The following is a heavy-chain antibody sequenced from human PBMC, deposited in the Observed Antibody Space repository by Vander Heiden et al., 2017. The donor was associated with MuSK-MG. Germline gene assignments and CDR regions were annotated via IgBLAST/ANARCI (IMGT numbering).Heavy chain of an antibody. CDR1: TFPFSEYA. D-gene: IGHD6-19*01. CDR3: AKDSVARNGRYDAFDI. CDR2: IGGDGGSP. Sequence: EVQLLESVGGLAQPGGSLRLSCAASTFPFSEYAMSWVRQGPGKGLEWVSSIGGDGGSPIYADSVKGRFTISRDNSKNTLYLQMNSLRAEDSAIYYCAKDSVARNGRYDAFDIWGQGTEVTVSS. V-gene: IGHV3-23*01. J-gene: IGHJ3*02.